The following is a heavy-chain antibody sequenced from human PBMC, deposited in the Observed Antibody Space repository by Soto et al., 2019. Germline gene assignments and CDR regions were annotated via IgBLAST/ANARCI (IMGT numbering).Heavy chain of an antibody. CDR1: GFAFSSYG. V-gene: IGHV3-33*01. CDR3: ATGYLEYYGMDV. Sequence: GGSLRLSCAASGFAFSSYGMHWVRQAPGKGLEWVAVIWYDGSNKYYADSVKGRFTISRDNSKKTLYLQMNSLRAEDTAVYYCATGYLEYYGMDVWGQGTTVTVSS. J-gene: IGHJ6*02. D-gene: IGHD3-3*01. CDR2: IWYDGSNK.